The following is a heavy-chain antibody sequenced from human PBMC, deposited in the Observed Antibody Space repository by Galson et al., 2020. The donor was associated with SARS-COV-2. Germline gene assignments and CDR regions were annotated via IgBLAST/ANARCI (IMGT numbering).Heavy chain of an antibody. CDR3: ARDREGGSGWLYYFDY. CDR2: ISSSSSYI. D-gene: IGHD6-19*01. J-gene: IGHJ4*02. CDR1: GFTFSSYS. V-gene: IGHV3-21*01. Sequence: LSLTCAASGFTFSSYSMNWVRQAPGKGLEWVSSISSSSSYIYYADSVKGRFTISRDNAKNSLYLQMNSLRAEDTAVYYCARDREGGSGWLYYFDYWGQGTLVTVSS.